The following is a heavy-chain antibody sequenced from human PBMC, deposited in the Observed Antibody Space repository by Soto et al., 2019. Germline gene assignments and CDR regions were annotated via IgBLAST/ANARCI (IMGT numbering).Heavy chain of an antibody. CDR3: AGYDSSGYYYSFYYYGMDV. J-gene: IGHJ6*02. CDR1: GYTFTSYG. V-gene: IGHV1-18*01. Sequence: GASVKVSCKASGYTFTSYGISWVRQAPGQGLEWMGWISAYNGNTNYAQKLQGRVTMTTDTSTSTAYMELRSLRSDGTAVYYCAGYDSSGYYYSFYYYGMDVWGQGTTVTVSS. D-gene: IGHD3-22*01. CDR2: ISAYNGNT.